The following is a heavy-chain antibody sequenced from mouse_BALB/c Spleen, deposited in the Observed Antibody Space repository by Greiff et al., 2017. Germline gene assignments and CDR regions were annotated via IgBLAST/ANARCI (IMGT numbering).Heavy chain of an antibody. D-gene: IGHD1-1*01. J-gene: IGHJ3*01. CDR2: ISTYYGDA. CDR3: ARGGDYYGSSYGWFAY. Sequence: QVQLQQSGAELVRPGVSVKISCKGSGYTFTDYAMHWVKQSHAKSLEWIGVISTYYGDASYNQKFKGKATMTVDKSSSTAYMELARLTSEDSAIYYCARGGDYYGSSYGWFAYWGQGTLVTVSA. CDR1: GYTFTDYA. V-gene: IGHV1S137*01.